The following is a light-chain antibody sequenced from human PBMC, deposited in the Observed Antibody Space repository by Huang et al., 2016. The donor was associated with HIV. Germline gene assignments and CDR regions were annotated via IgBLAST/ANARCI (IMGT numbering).Light chain of an antibody. CDR2: WAS. V-gene: IGKV4-1*01. Sequence: DIVMTQSPDSLAVSLGERATIKCRSSQSVLYSSTSKNYLAWFQQKPGQAPRLLIYWASAREAGVPDRVSGSGSGTDFTLTISRLEAEDAAIYYCQQYYRIPQTFGQGTRVEIK. CDR1: QSVLYSSTSKNY. CDR3: QQYYRIPQT. J-gene: IGKJ1*01.